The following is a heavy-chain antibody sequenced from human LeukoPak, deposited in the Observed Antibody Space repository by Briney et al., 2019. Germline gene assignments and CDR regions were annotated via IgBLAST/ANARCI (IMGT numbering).Heavy chain of an antibody. CDR1: GYRFTSLW. V-gene: IGHV5-51*01. D-gene: IGHD3-22*01. Sequence: GESLKISLKGSGYRFTSLWIGWVRPMPGEGLEWMVNNYPGDSDTRSSPSFPGQVTISADKSISTAYLQWSRLKASDTAMYYCARLYDSRGYDAFDIWGQGTMVTVSS. J-gene: IGHJ3*02. CDR3: ARLYDSRGYDAFDI. CDR2: NYPGDSDT.